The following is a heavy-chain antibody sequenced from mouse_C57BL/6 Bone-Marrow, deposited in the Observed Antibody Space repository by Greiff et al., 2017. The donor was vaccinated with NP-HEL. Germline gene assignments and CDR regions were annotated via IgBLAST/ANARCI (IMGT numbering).Heavy chain of an antibody. V-gene: IGHV2-5*01. CDR2: IWSGGST. D-gene: IGHD1-1*01. CDR3: AKVQNYGSSYRLGVDY. CDR1: GFSLTSYG. Sequence: VQLQQSGPGLVQPSQSLSISCTVSGFSLTSYGVHWVRQSPGKGLEWLGVIWSGGSTAYNAAFMSRLSITKDNSKSQVFFKMNSLQADDTAIYYCAKVQNYGSSYRLGVDYWGQGTSVTVSS. J-gene: IGHJ4*01.